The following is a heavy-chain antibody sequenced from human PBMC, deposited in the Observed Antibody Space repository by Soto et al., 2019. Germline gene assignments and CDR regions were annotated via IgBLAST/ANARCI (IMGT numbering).Heavy chain of an antibody. CDR1: GFTFSSYG. Sequence: QVQLVESGGGVVQPGRSLRLSCAASGFTFSSYGTHWVRQAPGKGLEWVAVISYDGSNKYYADSVKGRFSISRDNSKNTLYLQMNSLRAEDTAVYYCAKDKGLPFLERIWYGMDVWGQGTTVTVSS. CDR3: AKDKGLPFLERIWYGMDV. J-gene: IGHJ6*02. V-gene: IGHV3-30*18. D-gene: IGHD3-3*01. CDR2: ISYDGSNK.